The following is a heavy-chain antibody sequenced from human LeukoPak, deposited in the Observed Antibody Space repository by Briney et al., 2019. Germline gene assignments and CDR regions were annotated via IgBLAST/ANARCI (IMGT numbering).Heavy chain of an antibody. CDR2: ISSSSSYI. V-gene: IGHV3-21*01. CDR1: GFTFSSYS. D-gene: IGHD3-3*01. J-gene: IGHJ6*04. Sequence: GGSLRLSCAASGFTFSSYSMNWVRQAPGKGLEWVSSISSSSSYIYYADSVKGRFTISRDNAKNSLYLQMNSLRAEDTAVYYCATRSGITIFGVVSVWGEGTTVTVSS. CDR3: ATRSGITIFGVVSV.